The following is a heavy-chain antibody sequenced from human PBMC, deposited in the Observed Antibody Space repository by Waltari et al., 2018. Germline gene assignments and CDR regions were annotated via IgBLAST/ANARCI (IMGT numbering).Heavy chain of an antibody. V-gene: IGHV4-39*01. Sequence: QLQLQESGPGPVKPSETLSLTCSVSGGSIDTPKHYWSWIRQPPGPGLEWIGTFSYAGTTHPHPSLRSRLTMSRDTSKNQLSLTLGSTTAADTAVYYCATYIGASVGTAAFDVWGQGTMVTVSS. J-gene: IGHJ3*01. CDR1: GGSIDTPKHY. CDR3: ATYIGASVGTAAFDV. CDR2: FSYAGTT. D-gene: IGHD5-12*01.